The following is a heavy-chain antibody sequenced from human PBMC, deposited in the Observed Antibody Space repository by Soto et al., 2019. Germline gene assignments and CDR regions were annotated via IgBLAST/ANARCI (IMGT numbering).Heavy chain of an antibody. CDR3: ARDFGYRWGGYQRDAFDI. Sequence: SETLSLTCTVSGGSISSYYWSWIRQPPGKGLEWIGYIYYSGSTNYNPSLKSRVTISVDTSKNQFSLKLSSVTAADTAVYYCARDFGYRWGGYQRDAFDIWGQGTMVTVSS. J-gene: IGHJ3*02. V-gene: IGHV4-59*01. CDR1: GGSISSYY. CDR2: IYYSGST. D-gene: IGHD2-15*01.